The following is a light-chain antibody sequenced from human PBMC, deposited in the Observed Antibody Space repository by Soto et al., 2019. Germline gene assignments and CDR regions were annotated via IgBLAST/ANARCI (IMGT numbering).Light chain of an antibody. CDR2: DAS. J-gene: IGKJ3*01. CDR3: QQRSNWR. Sequence: EIVLTQSPATLSLSPGERATLSCRASQSVSSYLAWYQQKPGQAPRLLIYDASNRATGIPARFSGSGSGTDFTLTISSLEPEDLAVYYCQQRSNWRFGPGTKVDIK. CDR1: QSVSSY. V-gene: IGKV3-11*01.